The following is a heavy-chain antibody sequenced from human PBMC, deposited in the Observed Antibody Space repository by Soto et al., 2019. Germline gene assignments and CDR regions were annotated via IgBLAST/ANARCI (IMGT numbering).Heavy chain of an antibody. Sequence: EVQLLESGGGLVQPGGSLRLSCAASGFTFSNYAMSWVRQAPGKGLEWVSVVSGSGGSTYYADSVKGRFTISRDNSKNTLYLQMNSLRAEDTAVYYCAKGISAYPNDAFDFWGQGTVVTVSS. D-gene: IGHD3-22*01. CDR3: AKGISAYPNDAFDF. V-gene: IGHV3-23*01. CDR1: GFTFSNYA. J-gene: IGHJ3*01. CDR2: VSGSGGST.